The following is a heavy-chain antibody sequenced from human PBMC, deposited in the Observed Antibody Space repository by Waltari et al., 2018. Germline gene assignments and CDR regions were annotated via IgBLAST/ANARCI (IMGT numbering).Heavy chain of an antibody. CDR2: VYDIAST. D-gene: IGHD7-27*01. CDR3: ARGAYGLGIGF. J-gene: IGHJ4*02. Sequence: YCALIRQPPGKGLEWIGHVYDIASTMYNPSFRSRVTISFDTSKTQYSLSLTSVTAADTAFYYCARGAYGLGIGFWGQGILVSVSS. V-gene: IGHV4-59*01. CDR1: Y.